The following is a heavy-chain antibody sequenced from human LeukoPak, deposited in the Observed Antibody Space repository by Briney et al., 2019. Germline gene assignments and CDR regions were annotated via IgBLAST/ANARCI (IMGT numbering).Heavy chain of an antibody. J-gene: IGHJ4*02. CDR3: ARESSCSGGSCYVWFDY. Sequence: SVKVSCKASGGTFSSYAISWVRQAPGQGLEWMGGIIPIFGTANYAQKFQGRVTITADKSTSTAYMELSSLRSEDTAVYYCARESSCSGGSCYVWFDYWGQGTLVTVSS. V-gene: IGHV1-69*06. CDR1: GGTFSSYA. CDR2: IIPIFGTA. D-gene: IGHD2-15*01.